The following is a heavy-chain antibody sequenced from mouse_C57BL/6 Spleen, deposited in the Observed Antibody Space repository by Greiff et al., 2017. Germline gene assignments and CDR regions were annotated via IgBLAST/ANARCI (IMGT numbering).Heavy chain of an antibody. CDR2: INPGSGGT. J-gene: IGHJ1*03. Sequence: QVQLKQSGAELVRPGTSVKVSCKASGYAFTNYLIEWVKQRPGQGLEWIGVINPGSGGTNYNEKFKGKATLTADKSSSTAYMQLSSLTSEDSAVYFCARRSNTWYFGVWGTGTTVTVSS. D-gene: IGHD2-5*01. CDR1: GYAFTNYL. V-gene: IGHV1-54*01. CDR3: ARRSNTWYFGV.